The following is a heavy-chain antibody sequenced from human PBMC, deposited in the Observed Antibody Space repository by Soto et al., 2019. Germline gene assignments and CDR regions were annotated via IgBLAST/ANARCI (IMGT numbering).Heavy chain of an antibody. CDR3: ARLVGAYDSYFDH. Sequence: GESLKISCKASGYVFARTWIGWVRQLPGKGLDWLGIIYPGDSETRYSPSFRGQVTFSVDMSISTAYLQWSSLKTSDVAIYYCARLVGAYDSYFDHWGQGTRVTVSS. CDR2: IYPGDSET. V-gene: IGHV5-51*01. J-gene: IGHJ4*02. CDR1: GYVFARTW. D-gene: IGHD5-12*01.